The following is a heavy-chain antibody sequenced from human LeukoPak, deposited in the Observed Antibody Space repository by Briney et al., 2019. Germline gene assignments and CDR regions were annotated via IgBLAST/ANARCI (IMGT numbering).Heavy chain of an antibody. J-gene: IGHJ4*02. CDR1: GGSISSGGHY. V-gene: IGHV4-31*03. Sequence: SETLSLTCTVSGGSISSGGHYWSWIRQHPGKGLEWIRYVYYSGTTYYNPSLKSRVTISLGTSKYQFSLRLSSVTAADTAVYYCARASRFGELSLGYWGQGTLVTVSS. CDR2: VYYSGTT. D-gene: IGHD3-16*02. CDR3: ARASRFGELSLGY.